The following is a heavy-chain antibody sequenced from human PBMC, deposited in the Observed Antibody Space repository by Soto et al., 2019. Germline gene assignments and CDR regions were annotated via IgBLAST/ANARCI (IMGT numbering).Heavy chain of an antibody. Sequence: QVQLQESGPGLVKPSETLSLSCTVSGGSISSYYWSWFRQSPGKRMEWIGYVHHSWGSSYNPSLQSRVAILIDTSKSQFSLKVTYVTASDTAVYYCARQGFGPLHGLVDVWGQGTTVTVSS. CDR1: GGSISSYY. CDR3: ARQGFGPLHGLVDV. CDR2: VHHSWGS. J-gene: IGHJ6*02. V-gene: IGHV4-59*08. D-gene: IGHD3-10*01.